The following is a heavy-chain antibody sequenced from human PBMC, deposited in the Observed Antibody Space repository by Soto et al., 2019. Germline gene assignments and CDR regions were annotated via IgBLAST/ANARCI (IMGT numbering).Heavy chain of an antibody. V-gene: IGHV3-7*01. CDR3: ARGSSASFDS. J-gene: IGHJ4*02. CDR2: MKQDGSEI. CDR1: GFPFSNFW. D-gene: IGHD2-15*01. Sequence: EIQLVESGGGLVQPGGSLRLSCAASGFPFSNFWRNWVRQAPGKGLEWVANMKQDGSEIYYVDSVKGRFTISRDNAKNTLYLQMNSLRDEDTAVYYCARGSSASFDSWGQGILIIVSS.